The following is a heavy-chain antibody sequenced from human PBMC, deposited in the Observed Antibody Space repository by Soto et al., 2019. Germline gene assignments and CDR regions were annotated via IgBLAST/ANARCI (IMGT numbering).Heavy chain of an antibody. V-gene: IGHV3-23*01. CDR1: GFTFSSYA. Sequence: GGSLRLSCAASGFTFSSYAMSWVRQAPGKGLEWVSAISGSGGSTYYADSVKGRFTISRDNSKNTLYLQMNSLRAEDTAVYYCAKDLEKYNWKVIDPNWFDPWGQGTLVTVSS. CDR3: AKDLEKYNWKVIDPNWFDP. D-gene: IGHD1-20*01. CDR2: ISGSGGST. J-gene: IGHJ5*02.